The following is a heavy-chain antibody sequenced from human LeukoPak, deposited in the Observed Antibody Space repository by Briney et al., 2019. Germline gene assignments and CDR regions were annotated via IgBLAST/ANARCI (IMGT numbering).Heavy chain of an antibody. D-gene: IGHD6-19*01. J-gene: IGHJ4*02. CDR3: AKVGSGGYYFDY. CDR1: GFTFSSYA. CDR2: ISGRGGGT. Sequence: GGSLRLSCAASGFTFSSYAMSWVRQAPGKGLGWVSGISGRGGGTFYAVSVKGRFTISRDNSKNTLYMEMNSLRAEDTAVYYCAKVGSGGYYFDYWGQGTLVTVSS. V-gene: IGHV3-23*01.